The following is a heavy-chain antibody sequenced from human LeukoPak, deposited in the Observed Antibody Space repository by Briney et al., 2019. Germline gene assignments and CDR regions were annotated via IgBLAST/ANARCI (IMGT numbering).Heavy chain of an antibody. CDR3: ARTPGSSFLRGGWFDP. CDR2: IYYSGST. J-gene: IGHJ5*02. Sequence: SETLSLTCTVSGGSISSSSYYWGWIRQPPGKGLEWIGNIYYSGSTYYNPSLKSRVTISVDTSKNQFSLKLSSVTAADTAVYYCARTPGSSFLRGGWFDPWGQGTLVIVSS. CDR1: GGSISSSSYY. V-gene: IGHV4-39*01. D-gene: IGHD6-13*01.